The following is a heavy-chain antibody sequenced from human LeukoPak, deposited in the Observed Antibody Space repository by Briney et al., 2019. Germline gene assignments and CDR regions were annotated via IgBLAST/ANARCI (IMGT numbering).Heavy chain of an antibody. V-gene: IGHV4-34*01. CDR1: NGSFNNYY. D-gene: IGHD5-12*01. CDR3: ARGGLRGGYY. J-gene: IGHJ4*02. CDR2: INHSGRT. Sequence: SETLSLTCAVYNGSFNNYYWSWIRQPPGKGLEWIGEINHSGRTNYNPSLKTRVTISVDTSKNQFSLKLSSVTAADTAVYYCARGGLRGGYYWGQGTLVTVSS.